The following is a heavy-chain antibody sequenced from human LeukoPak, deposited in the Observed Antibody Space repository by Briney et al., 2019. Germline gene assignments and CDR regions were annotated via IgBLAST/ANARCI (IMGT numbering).Heavy chain of an antibody. CDR2: ISSVSTYI. CDR1: GFTFNNYN. CDR3: ARGSSSTGFDI. Sequence: PGGSLRLSCAASGFTFNNYNMNWVRQAPGKGLEWVSSISSVSTYIYYADSVKGRFTISRDNAKNSLYLQMNTLRAEDTAVYYCARGSSSTGFDIWGQGTMVIVSS. V-gene: IGHV3-21*01. J-gene: IGHJ3*02. D-gene: IGHD2-2*01.